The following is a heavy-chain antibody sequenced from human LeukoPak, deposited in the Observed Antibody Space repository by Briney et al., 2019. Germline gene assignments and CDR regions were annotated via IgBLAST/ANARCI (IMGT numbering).Heavy chain of an antibody. CDR1: GGSISSYY. V-gene: IGHV4-59*01. CDR2: IYYSGST. J-gene: IGHJ4*02. Sequence: PSETLSLTCTVSGGSISSYYWSWLRQPPGKGLEWIGYIYYSGSTNYNPSLKSRVTISVDTSKNQFSLKLSSVTAADTAVHYCARDYYGGNSSPYYFDYWGQGTLVTVSS. CDR3: ARDYYGGNSSPYYFDY. D-gene: IGHD4-23*01.